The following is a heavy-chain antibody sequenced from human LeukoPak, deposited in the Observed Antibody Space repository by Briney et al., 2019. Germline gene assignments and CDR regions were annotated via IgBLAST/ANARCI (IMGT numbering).Heavy chain of an antibody. V-gene: IGHV3-73*01. CDR2: IRSKANSYAT. CDR1: GFTFSGSA. D-gene: IGHD4-23*01. CDR3: FNANYGGNNDS. J-gene: IGHJ5*01. Sequence: PGGSLRLSCAASGFTFSGSAMHWVRQASGKGLERVGRIRSKANSYATAYAASVKGRFTISRDDSKNTAYLQMNSLKTEDTAVYYCFNANYGGNNDSWGQGTLVTVSS.